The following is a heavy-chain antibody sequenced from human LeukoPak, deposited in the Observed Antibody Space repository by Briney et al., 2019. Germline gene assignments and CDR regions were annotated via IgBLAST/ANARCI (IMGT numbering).Heavy chain of an antibody. CDR1: GFTFSSYS. CDR2: ISSSSSYI. CDR3: AKNLRYYDSSGYYAPNWFDP. V-gene: IGHV3-21*01. D-gene: IGHD3-22*01. J-gene: IGHJ5*02. Sequence: KSGGSPRLSCAASGFTFSSYSMNWVRQAPGKGLEWVSSISSSSSYIYYADSVRGRFTISRDNAKNSLYLQMNSLRAEDTAVYYCAKNLRYYDSSGYYAPNWFDPWGQGTLVTVSS.